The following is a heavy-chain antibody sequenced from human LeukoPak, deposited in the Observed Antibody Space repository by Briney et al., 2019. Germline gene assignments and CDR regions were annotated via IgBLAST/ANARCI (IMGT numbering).Heavy chain of an antibody. V-gene: IGHV1-8*01. D-gene: IGHD1-26*01. J-gene: IGHJ6*03. Sequence: ASVKVSCKASGYTFTSYDINWVRQATGQGLEWMGWMNPNSGNTGYAQKFQGRVTMTRNTSISTAYMELSSLRSEDTAVYYCARAPEWGKVNYYYYMDVWGKGTTVTVSS. CDR3: ARAPEWGKVNYYYYMDV. CDR2: MNPNSGNT. CDR1: GYTFTSYD.